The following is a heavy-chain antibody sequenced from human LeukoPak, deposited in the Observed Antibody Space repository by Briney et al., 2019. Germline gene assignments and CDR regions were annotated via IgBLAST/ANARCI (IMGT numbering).Heavy chain of an antibody. V-gene: IGHV4-34*01. Sequence: NPSETLSLTCAVYGGSFSGYYWSWMRQPPGKGLEWIGEINHSGSTNYNPSLKSQVTISVDTSKNQFSLKLSSVTAADTAVYYCARGKDTAMGTAFDIWGQGTMVSVSS. J-gene: IGHJ3*02. D-gene: IGHD5-18*01. CDR2: INHSGST. CDR3: ARGKDTAMGTAFDI. CDR1: GGSFSGYY.